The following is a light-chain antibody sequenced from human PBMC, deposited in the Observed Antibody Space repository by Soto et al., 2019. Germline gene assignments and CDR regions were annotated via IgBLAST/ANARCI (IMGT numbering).Light chain of an antibody. V-gene: IGKV3-15*01. CDR2: GAS. CDR1: QSVSSN. J-gene: IGKJ1*01. CDR3: QQYTSWT. Sequence: EIVMTQSPATLSVSPGERATLSCRASQSVSSNLAWYQQKPGQAPRRLMYGASTRSTGIPARFSGSGSGTAFTLTISSLQSEDFAVYYCQQYTSWTFGQGTKV.